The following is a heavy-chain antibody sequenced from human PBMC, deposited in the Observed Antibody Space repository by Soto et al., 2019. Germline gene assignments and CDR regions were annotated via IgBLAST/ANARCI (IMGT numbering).Heavy chain of an antibody. CDR2: ISAYNGNT. V-gene: IGHV1-18*01. D-gene: IGHD3-22*01. Sequence: ASVKVSCKASGYTFTSYGISWVRQAPGQGLEWMGWISAYNGNTNYAQKLQGRVTMTTDTSTSTAYMELRSLRSDDTAVYYCARVDSSRWLFYDSSGYSIDYWGQGTLVTVSS. CDR1: GYTFTSYG. J-gene: IGHJ4*02. CDR3: ARVDSSRWLFYDSSGYSIDY.